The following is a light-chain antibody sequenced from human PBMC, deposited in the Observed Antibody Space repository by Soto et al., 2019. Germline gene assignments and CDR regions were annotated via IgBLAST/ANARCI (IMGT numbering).Light chain of an antibody. CDR2: GAS. CDR1: QSVSSN. CDR3: QQYNNWPLT. Sequence: EIVMTQSPATLSVSPGERATLPCRASQSVSSNLAWYQQKPGQAPRLLIYGASTRATAIPARFSGSGSGTEFTLTISSPQSEDFVVYYCQQYNNWPLTFGQGTRLEIK. V-gene: IGKV3-15*01. J-gene: IGKJ5*01.